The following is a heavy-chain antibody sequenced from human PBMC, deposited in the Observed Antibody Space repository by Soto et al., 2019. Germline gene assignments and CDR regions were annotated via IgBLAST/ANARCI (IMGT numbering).Heavy chain of an antibody. CDR1: GGTFSSYA. V-gene: IGHV1-69*13. CDR3: AGVYYYDSSGYYTFDY. Sequence: ASVKVSCKASGGTFSSYAISWVRQAPGQGLEWMGGIIPIFGTANYAQKFQGRVTITADESTSTAYMELSSLRSEDTAVYYCAGVYYYDSSGYYTFDYWGQGTLVTVSS. D-gene: IGHD3-22*01. J-gene: IGHJ4*02. CDR2: IIPIFGTA.